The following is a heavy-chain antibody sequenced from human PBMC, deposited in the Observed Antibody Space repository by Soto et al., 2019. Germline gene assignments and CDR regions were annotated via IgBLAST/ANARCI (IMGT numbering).Heavy chain of an antibody. CDR3: ARPPKIAAAGNEWEDAFDI. CDR2: IWYYGSNK. CDR1: VFTFSSYG. D-gene: IGHD6-13*01. Sequence: YLILSCAASVFTFSSYGMHWVRQASGMGMEWVAVIWYYGSNKYYAESVPGLFTISRDNSKNTLYLQMNSMRAEDTAVYYCARPPKIAAAGNEWEDAFDIWGQGTIVTVSS. J-gene: IGHJ3*02. V-gene: IGHV3-33*01.